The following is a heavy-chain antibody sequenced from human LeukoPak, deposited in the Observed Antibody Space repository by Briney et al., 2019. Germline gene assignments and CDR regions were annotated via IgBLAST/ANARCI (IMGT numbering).Heavy chain of an antibody. CDR3: ARGRWQRQPFDY. Sequence: ASVKVSCMASGYIFTSNGIHWVRQAPGQGLEWMGGISAYNGNTNYAQKFQDRVTMITYTSTSTAYMELRSLRSDDTAVYYCARGRWQRQPFDYWGQGTLVTVSS. CDR2: ISAYNGNT. CDR1: GYIFTSNG. V-gene: IGHV1-18*01. D-gene: IGHD6-25*01. J-gene: IGHJ4*02.